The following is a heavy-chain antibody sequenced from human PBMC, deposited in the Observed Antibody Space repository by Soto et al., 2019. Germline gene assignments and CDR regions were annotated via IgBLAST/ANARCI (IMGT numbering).Heavy chain of an antibody. CDR1: GFTFSSYS. CDR2: ISSSSSYI. CDR3: AREAKTLTGWFGDRDYGMDV. J-gene: IGHJ6*02. Sequence: GGSLRLSCAASGFTFSSYSMNWVRQAPGKGLEWVSSISSSSSYIYYADSVKGRFTISRDNAKNSLYLQMNSLRAEDTAVYYCAREAKTLTGWFGDRDYGMDVWGQGTTVTVSS. D-gene: IGHD3-10*01. V-gene: IGHV3-21*01.